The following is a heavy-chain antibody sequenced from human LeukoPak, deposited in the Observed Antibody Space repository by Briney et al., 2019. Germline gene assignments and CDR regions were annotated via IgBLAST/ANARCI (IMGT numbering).Heavy chain of an antibody. CDR1: GFTFSSYS. CDR2: ISSSSSYI. J-gene: IGHJ4*02. Sequence: GGSLRLSCAASGFTFSSYSMTWVRQAPGKGLEWVSSISSSSSYIYYADSVKGRFTISRDNAKNSLYLQMNSLRAEDTAVYYCARDQFTTGVDYWGQGTLVTVSS. V-gene: IGHV3-21*01. CDR3: ARDQFTTGVDY. D-gene: IGHD3-22*01.